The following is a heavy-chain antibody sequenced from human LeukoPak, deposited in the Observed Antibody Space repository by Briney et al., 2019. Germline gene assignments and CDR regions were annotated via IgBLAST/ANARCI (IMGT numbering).Heavy chain of an antibody. CDR1: GYSISSGYY. J-gene: IGHJ4*02. CDR3: VRSSSSIFDY. D-gene: IGHD6-6*01. V-gene: IGHV4-38-2*02. Sequence: PSETLSLTCTVSGYSISSGYYWGWIRQPPGKGLEWIGSIYNSGSTYYNPSLKGRVTISVDTSKNQFSLKLSSVTAADTAVYYCVRSSSSIFDYWGQGTLVTVSS. CDR2: IYNSGST.